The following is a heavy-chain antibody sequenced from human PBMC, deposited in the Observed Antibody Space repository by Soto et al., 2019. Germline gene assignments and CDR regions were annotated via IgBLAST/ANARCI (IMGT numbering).Heavy chain of an antibody. CDR1: GDSISGSRHF. D-gene: IGHD2-2*03. J-gene: IGHJ5*02. V-gene: IGHV4-39*01. CDR3: ARNSPVQWMADNWFEP. Sequence: SETLSLTCSVSGDSISGSRHFWGWFRHPPGKGLEWIGSIYSIGTTYHNPSLRSRVTISVYASDNQFSLKLSSVTDADTAVYYCARNSPVQWMADNWFEPWGXXTRVXVST. CDR2: IYSIGTT.